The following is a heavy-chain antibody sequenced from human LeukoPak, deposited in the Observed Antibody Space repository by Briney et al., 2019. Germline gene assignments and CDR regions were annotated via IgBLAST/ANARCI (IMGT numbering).Heavy chain of an antibody. CDR2: ISSSSSYI. V-gene: IGHV3-21*01. Sequence: PGGSLRLSCAASGFTFSSYSMNWVRQAPGKGLEWVSSISSSSSYIYYADSVKGRFTISRDNAKNSLYLQMNSLRAEDTAVYYCARVDIVVVTASSYYGMDVWGQGTTVTVSS. J-gene: IGHJ6*02. CDR1: GFTFSSYS. CDR3: ARVDIVVVTASSYYGMDV. D-gene: IGHD2-21*02.